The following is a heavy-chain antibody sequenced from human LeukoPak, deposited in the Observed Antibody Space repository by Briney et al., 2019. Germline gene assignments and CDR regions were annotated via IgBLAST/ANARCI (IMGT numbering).Heavy chain of an antibody. CDR2: ISYDGSNK. D-gene: IGHD6-13*01. CDR3: AKDGPLAAAKGDYYYMDV. J-gene: IGHJ6*03. CDR1: GFTVSRNG. V-gene: IGHV3-30*18. Sequence: GGSLRLSCAASGFTVSRNGLHWVRQVPGKGLEWVAVISYDGSNKYYADSVKGRFIISRDNSKNTLYLQVNSLRAEDTAVYYCAKDGPLAAAKGDYYYMDVWGKGTTVTVSS.